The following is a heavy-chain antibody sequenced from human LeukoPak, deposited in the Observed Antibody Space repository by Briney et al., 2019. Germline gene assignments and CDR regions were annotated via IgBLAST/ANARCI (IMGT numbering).Heavy chain of an antibody. J-gene: IGHJ3*02. CDR1: GGSFSGYY. CDR2: INHSGST. Sequence: SETLSLTCAVYGGSFSGYYWSWIRQPPAKGLEWIGEINHSGSTNNNPSLKSRVTISVDTSKNQFSLKLSSVTAADTAVYYCARARSSLNGLNAFDIWGQGTMVTVSS. CDR3: ARARSSLNGLNAFDI. V-gene: IGHV4-34*01. D-gene: IGHD6-6*01.